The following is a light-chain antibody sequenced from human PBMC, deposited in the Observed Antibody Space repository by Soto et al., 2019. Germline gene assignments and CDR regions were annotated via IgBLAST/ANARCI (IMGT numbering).Light chain of an antibody. CDR2: AAS. Sequence: DIDLTESPSFVTAAGRERVKITCRASQIISSYLNWYQQKPGKAPKLLIYAASSLQSGVPSRFSGSGSGTDFTLTISSLQPEDFATYYSQHPNSYPLTFGGGTKVDIK. CDR1: QIISSY. J-gene: IGKJ4*01. V-gene: IGKV1-39*01. CDR3: QHPNSYPLT.